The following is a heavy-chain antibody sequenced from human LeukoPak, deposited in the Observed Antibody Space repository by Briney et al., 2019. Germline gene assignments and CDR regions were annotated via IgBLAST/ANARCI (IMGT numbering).Heavy chain of an antibody. J-gene: IGHJ4*01. V-gene: IGHV3-30*18. CDR2: ISYHGINK. D-gene: IGHD6-25*01. CDR3: ANGDYSSAPRSFDY. Sequence: PGGSMRLSCARSGFTFTSYGMHWVRQAPGRGREWVAVISYHGINKYYADSVKGGFTNSKHNSKHTLYLQMNSLRAEDTAVYYFANGDYSSAPRSFDYRGQGTMVTVSS. CDR1: GFTFTSYG.